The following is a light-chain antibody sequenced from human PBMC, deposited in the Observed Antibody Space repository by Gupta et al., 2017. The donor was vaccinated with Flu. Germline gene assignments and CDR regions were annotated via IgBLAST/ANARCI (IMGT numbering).Light chain of an antibody. CDR2: AAS. J-gene: IGKJ4*01. CDR3: QQWYRTPLT. CDR1: QSISSY. V-gene: IGKV1-39*01. Sequence: DIQMTQSPSSLSASVGDRVTITCRASQSISSYLNWYQQKPGKAPKLLIYAASRFQSGVPSRFSPSGSGTDFTLTISSLQPEDFATYYCQQWYRTPLTFGGGTKVEIK.